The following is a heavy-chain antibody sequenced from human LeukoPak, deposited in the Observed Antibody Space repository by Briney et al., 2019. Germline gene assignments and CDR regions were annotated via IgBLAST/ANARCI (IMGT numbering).Heavy chain of an antibody. Sequence: GGSLRLSCAASGFTVSSNYMSWVRQAPGKGLEWVANIKQDGSEKYYVDSVKGRFTIPRDNAKNSLNLQMNSLRAEDTAVYYCARGRDGYNRYPTLFDYWGQGTLVTVSS. D-gene: IGHD5-24*01. CDR2: IKQDGSEK. CDR1: GFTVSSNY. CDR3: ARGRDGYNRYPTLFDY. J-gene: IGHJ4*02. V-gene: IGHV3-7*03.